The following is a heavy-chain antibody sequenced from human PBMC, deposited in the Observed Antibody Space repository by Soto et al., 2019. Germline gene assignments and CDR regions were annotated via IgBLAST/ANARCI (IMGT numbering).Heavy chain of an antibody. CDR3: ARDLGVGGIDTFDF. J-gene: IGHJ4*02. CDR2: IKHDGSER. V-gene: IGHV3-7*03. D-gene: IGHD3-16*02. Sequence: EVQLVESGGCMVQPGGSLRLSCAASGFTFSTYWMTWVRQAPGKGLEWVANIKHDGSERYYVRSVKGRFTISRDNAKNSLFLQMNTLRAEDTAVYYCARDLGVGGIDTFDFWGQGTLVAVSS. CDR1: GFTFSTYW.